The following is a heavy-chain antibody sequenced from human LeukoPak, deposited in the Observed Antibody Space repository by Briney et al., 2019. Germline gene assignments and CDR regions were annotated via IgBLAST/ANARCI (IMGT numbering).Heavy chain of an antibody. D-gene: IGHD6-13*01. CDR1: GFTFSRYE. Sequence: GGSLRLSCAASGFTFSRYEVNWVRQAPGKGLEWVSYISSSGNTIYYADSVKGRFTISRDNAKNSLYLQMNSLRAEDTAVYYCARIMKIAAAAFDYWGQGTLVTVSS. V-gene: IGHV3-48*03. J-gene: IGHJ4*02. CDR2: ISSSGNTI. CDR3: ARIMKIAAAAFDY.